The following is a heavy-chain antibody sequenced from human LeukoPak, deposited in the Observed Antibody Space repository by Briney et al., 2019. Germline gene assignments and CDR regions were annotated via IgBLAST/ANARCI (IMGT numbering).Heavy chain of an antibody. CDR2: IKQDGSDK. V-gene: IGHV3-7*01. Sequence: QTGGSLRLSCAASGFTFSSYSMNWVRQAPGKGLEWVANIKQDGSDKYYVDSVKGRFIISRDNAKNSVYLQMNSLRVEDTAVYYCARVSVMVRSWWFDPWGQGTLVTVSS. CDR3: ARVSVMVRSWWFDP. J-gene: IGHJ5*02. D-gene: IGHD5-18*01. CDR1: GFTFSSYS.